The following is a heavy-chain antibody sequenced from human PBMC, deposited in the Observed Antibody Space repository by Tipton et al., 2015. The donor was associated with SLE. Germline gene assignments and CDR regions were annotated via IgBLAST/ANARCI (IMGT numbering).Heavy chain of an antibody. Sequence: TLSLTCTVSGGSISSSSYYWGWIRQPPGKGLEWIGSIYYSGSTYYNPSLKSRVTISVDTSKNQFSLKLSSVTAADTAVYYCARGRDIVVVVAAAGFDPWGQGTLVTVSS. CDR3: ARGRDIVVVVAAAGFDP. V-gene: IGHV4-39*07. CDR1: GGSISSSSYY. J-gene: IGHJ5*02. D-gene: IGHD2-15*01. CDR2: IYYSGST.